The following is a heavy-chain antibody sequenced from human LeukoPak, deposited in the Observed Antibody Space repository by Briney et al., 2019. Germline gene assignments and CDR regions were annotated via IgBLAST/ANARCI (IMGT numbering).Heavy chain of an antibody. D-gene: IGHD3-3*01. V-gene: IGHV5-51*01. CDR1: GYSFTSYW. Sequence: GESLKIFCKGSGYSFTSYWIGWVRQMPGKGLEWMGIIYPGDSDTRYSPSFQGQVTISADKSISTAYLQWSSLKASDTAMYYCARRITIFGVVPWFDPWGQGTLVTVSS. CDR3: ARRITIFGVVPWFDP. CDR2: IYPGDSDT. J-gene: IGHJ5*02.